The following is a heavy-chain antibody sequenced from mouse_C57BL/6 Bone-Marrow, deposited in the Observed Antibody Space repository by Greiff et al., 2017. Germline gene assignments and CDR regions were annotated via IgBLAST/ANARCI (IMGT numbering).Heavy chain of an antibody. D-gene: IGHD1-1*01. CDR1: GYTFTDYY. Sequence: QVQLQQSGAELVKPGASVKISCKASGYTFTDYYINWVKQRPGQGLEWIGKIGPGSGSTYYNEKFKGKATLTVDKSSSTAYMQLSSLTSEDSAVYFCARDGYYYDSIYGNAMDYWGQGTSVTVSS. CDR2: IGPGSGST. J-gene: IGHJ4*01. V-gene: IGHV1-77*01. CDR3: ARDGYYYDSIYGNAMDY.